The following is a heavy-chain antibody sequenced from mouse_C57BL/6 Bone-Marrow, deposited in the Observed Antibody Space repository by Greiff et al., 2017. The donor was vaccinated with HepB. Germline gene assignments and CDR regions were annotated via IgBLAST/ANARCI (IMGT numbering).Heavy chain of an antibody. Sequence: VQLQQPGAELVMPGGSVKLSCKASGYTFTSYWMHWVKQRPGQGLEWIGEIDPSDSYTNYNQKFKGKSTLTVDKSSSTAYMQLSSLTSEDSAVYYCARWDYWGQGTTLTVSS. J-gene: IGHJ2*01. CDR1: GYTFTSYW. CDR2: IDPSDSYT. V-gene: IGHV1-69*01. CDR3: ARWDY.